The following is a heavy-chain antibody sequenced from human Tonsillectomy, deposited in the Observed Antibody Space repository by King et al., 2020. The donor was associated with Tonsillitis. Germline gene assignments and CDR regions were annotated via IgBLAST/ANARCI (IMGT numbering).Heavy chain of an antibody. CDR3: ARDRDGYNSGGGAFDV. Sequence: QLQESGPGLVKPSGTLSLTCAVSGGSINSRDWWSWVRQPPGKGREWIGEVYHSGLTHYNPSLKSRITISLDNSKNHFSLNLSSVTAADTAVYYCARDRDGYNSGGGAFDVWGQGTMVAVSS. J-gene: IGHJ3*01. D-gene: IGHD5-24*01. V-gene: IGHV4-4*02. CDR2: VYHSGLT. CDR1: GGSINSRDW.